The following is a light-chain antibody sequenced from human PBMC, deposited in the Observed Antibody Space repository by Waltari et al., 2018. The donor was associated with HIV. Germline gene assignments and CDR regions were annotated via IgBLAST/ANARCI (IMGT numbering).Light chain of an antibody. Sequence: QSVLTQPPPASATPGPTVTFSCSGSTPNIGTNTVNWYQQPPGTAPKLLIYSNNQRPSGVPDRFSGSKSGTSASLAISGLQSEDEADYYCAAWDDSLNGLFGGGTKLTVL. J-gene: IGLJ2*01. CDR1: TPNIGTNT. CDR2: SNN. CDR3: AAWDDSLNGL. V-gene: IGLV1-44*01.